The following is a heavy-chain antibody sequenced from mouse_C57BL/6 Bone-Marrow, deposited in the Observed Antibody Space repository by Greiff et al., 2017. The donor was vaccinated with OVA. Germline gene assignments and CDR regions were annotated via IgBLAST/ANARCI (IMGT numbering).Heavy chain of an antibody. Sequence: VQLQQPGAELVKPGASVKLSCKASGYTFTSYWMQWVKRRPGQGLEWIGEIDPSVSYTNYNQKFKGKATLTVDTSSSTAYMQLSSLTSEDSAVYYCARWDYDYDGRRGDYWGQGTSVTVSS. D-gene: IGHD2-4*01. V-gene: IGHV1-50*01. CDR1: GYTFTSYW. CDR2: IDPSVSYT. CDR3: ARWDYDYDGRRGDY. J-gene: IGHJ4*01.